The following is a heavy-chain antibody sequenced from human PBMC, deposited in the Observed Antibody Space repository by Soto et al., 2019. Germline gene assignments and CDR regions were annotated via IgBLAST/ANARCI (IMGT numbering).Heavy chain of an antibody. J-gene: IGHJ6*03. CDR1: GFTFSSYS. Sequence: PGGSLRLSCAASGFTFSSYSMNWVRQAPGKGLEWVSSISSSSSYIYYADSVKGRFTISRDNAKNSLYLQMNSLRAEDTAVYYCARDVRFFCSSTSCHSNYYYYMDVWGKGTTVTVSS. CDR3: ARDVRFFCSSTSCHSNYYYYMDV. D-gene: IGHD2-2*01. V-gene: IGHV3-21*01. CDR2: ISSSSSYI.